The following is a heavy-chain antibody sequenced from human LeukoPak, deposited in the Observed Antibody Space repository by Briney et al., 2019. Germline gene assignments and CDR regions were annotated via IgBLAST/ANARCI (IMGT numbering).Heavy chain of an antibody. CDR3: ARGPGDFDASDI. CDR2: IKENGIEK. V-gene: IGHV3-7*01. CDR1: GFLFSSYW. D-gene: IGHD1-14*01. Sequence: GGSLRLSCDASGFLFSSYWMSWVRQAPGKGPEWVAHIKENGIEKRYADSVKGRFTISRDNVKQSLCLQMSSLRAEDTAVYYCARGPGDFDASDIWGQGTVVSVSS. J-gene: IGHJ3*02.